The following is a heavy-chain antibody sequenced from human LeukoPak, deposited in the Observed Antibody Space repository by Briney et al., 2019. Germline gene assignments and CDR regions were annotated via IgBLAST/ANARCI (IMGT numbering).Heavy chain of an antibody. Sequence: ASVKVSCKASGYTFTSYYMHWVRQAPGQGLEWMGIINPSGGSISYAQKFQGRVTMTRDTSTSTVYMELSSLRSEDTAVYYCAREGGVVVVPNSSEDAFDIWGQGTMITVSS. CDR1: GYTFTSYY. CDR2: INPSGGSI. D-gene: IGHD3-22*01. J-gene: IGHJ3*02. V-gene: IGHV1-46*01. CDR3: AREGGVVVVPNSSEDAFDI.